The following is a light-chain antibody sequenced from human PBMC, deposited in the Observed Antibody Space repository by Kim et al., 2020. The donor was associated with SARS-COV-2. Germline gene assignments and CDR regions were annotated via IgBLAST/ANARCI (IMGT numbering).Light chain of an antibody. CDR2: DAS. CDR3: QQRNSWPPAVT. Sequence: EVVLTQSPATLSLSPEERATLSCRASQNIDTYLAWYQQRPGQAPRLLVYDASNRATGVPDRFSGSGSGTDFTLTISSLEPEDFSLYYCQQRNSWPPAVTFGGGTKVDIK. CDR1: QNIDTY. V-gene: IGKV3-11*01. J-gene: IGKJ4*01.